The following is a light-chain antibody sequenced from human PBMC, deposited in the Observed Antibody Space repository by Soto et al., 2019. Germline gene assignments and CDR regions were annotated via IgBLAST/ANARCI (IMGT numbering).Light chain of an antibody. Sequence: QLVLTQSPSASASLGASVKLTCTLTSGHTNYAIAWHQQQPEKGPRYLMKLNSDGSHNKRDGIPDRFSGSSSGAERYLTISSRQSEDEADYYCQTWGTGIVVFGGGTKLTVL. CDR1: SGHTNYA. CDR3: QTWGTGIVV. J-gene: IGLJ2*01. V-gene: IGLV4-69*01. CDR2: LNSDGSH.